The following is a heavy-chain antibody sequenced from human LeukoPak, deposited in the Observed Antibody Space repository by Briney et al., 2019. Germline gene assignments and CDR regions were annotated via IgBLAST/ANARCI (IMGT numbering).Heavy chain of an antibody. CDR2: INSKRDSR. CDR3: AQGLYGSGSYYKPLFWFDP. J-gene: IGHJ5*02. V-gene: IGHV3-9*01. CDR1: GFTVDDSA. Sequence: PARSLRLSCAASGFTVDDSAMDWVRQVPGNGWKWCSGINSKRDSRDDAYSVKGRFTFCRDNAKNSLYLQMDSLRPEDSALYHCAQGLYGSGSYYKPLFWFDPRGQGPLVPVSS. D-gene: IGHD3-10*01.